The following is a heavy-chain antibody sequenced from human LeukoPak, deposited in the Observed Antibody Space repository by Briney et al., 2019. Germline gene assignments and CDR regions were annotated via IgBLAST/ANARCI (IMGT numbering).Heavy chain of an antibody. CDR1: GFTFGSYG. V-gene: IGHV3-30*02. J-gene: IGHJ4*02. Sequence: PGGSLRLSCAASGFTFGSYGMHWVRQAPGKGLEWVAFIRYDGSNKYYADSVKGRFTISRDNSKNTLYLQMNSLRAEDTAVYYCAKAPVFYDFWSGYYSLDYWGQGTLVTVSS. D-gene: IGHD3-3*01. CDR3: AKAPVFYDFWSGYYSLDY. CDR2: IRYDGSNK.